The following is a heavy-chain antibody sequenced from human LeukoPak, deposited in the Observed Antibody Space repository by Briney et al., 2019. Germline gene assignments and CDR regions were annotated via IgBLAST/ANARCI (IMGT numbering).Heavy chain of an antibody. CDR1: GYTFTGYY. Sequence: GASVKVPCKASGYTFTGYYIDWVRQAPGQGLEWMGWIDPNSGGTNYAQKFQGRVTMTRDTSISTAYMELSALRSDDTAVYYCARGQAGTRFDYWGQGALVTVSS. CDR3: ARGQAGTRFDY. J-gene: IGHJ4*02. V-gene: IGHV1-2*02. D-gene: IGHD6-13*01. CDR2: IDPNSGGT.